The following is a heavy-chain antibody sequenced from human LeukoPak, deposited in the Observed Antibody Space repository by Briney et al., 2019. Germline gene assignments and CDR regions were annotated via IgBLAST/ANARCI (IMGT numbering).Heavy chain of an antibody. D-gene: IGHD3-22*01. V-gene: IGHV3-30*03. CDR2: ISYDGSNK. CDR1: GFTFSSYG. J-gene: IGHJ4*01. Sequence: PGGSLRLSCAASGFTFSSYGMHWVRQAPGKGLEWVAVISYDGSNKYYADSVKGRFTISRDNSKHTLYLQMNSLRAEDTAVYYCADALNYYNSSGYLPGENYWGQGTLVTVSS. CDR3: ADALNYYNSSGYLPGENY.